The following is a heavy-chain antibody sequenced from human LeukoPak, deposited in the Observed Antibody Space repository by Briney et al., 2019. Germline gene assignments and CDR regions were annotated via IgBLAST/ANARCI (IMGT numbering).Heavy chain of an antibody. J-gene: IGHJ4*02. CDR1: GGSVSSGSYY. Sequence: SETLSLTCTVSGGSVSSGSYYWSWIRQPPGKGPEWIGYIYYSGSTNYNPSLKSRVTISVDTSKNQFSLKLSSVTAADTAVYYCASSTVTVDYWGQGTLVTVSS. CDR3: ASSTVTVDY. D-gene: IGHD4-17*01. CDR2: IYYSGST. V-gene: IGHV4-61*01.